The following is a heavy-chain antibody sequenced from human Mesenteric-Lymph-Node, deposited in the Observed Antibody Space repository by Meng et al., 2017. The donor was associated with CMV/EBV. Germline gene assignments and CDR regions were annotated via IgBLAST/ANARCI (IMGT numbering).Heavy chain of an antibody. J-gene: IGHJ6*02. D-gene: IGHD5-24*01. CDR1: GFIFSNYA. V-gene: IGHV3-23*01. CDR2: ISDSGTT. CDR3: AILMTTIVDFYYGLDV. Sequence: SGFIFSNYAMSWVRQAPGKGLEWVSSISDSGTTYYADPVKGRFTVSRDNSKNTVSLQMSSLRAEDTAVYYCAILMTTIVDFYYGLDVWGQGTTVTVSS.